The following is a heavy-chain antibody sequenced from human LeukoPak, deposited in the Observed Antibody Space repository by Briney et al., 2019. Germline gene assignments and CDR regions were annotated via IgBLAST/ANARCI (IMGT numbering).Heavy chain of an antibody. D-gene: IGHD6-13*01. CDR1: EFTFRSYW. CDR3: ARDIASSGTPGVDY. V-gene: IGHV3-7*05. Sequence: GSLRLSCAPSEFTFRSYWMSWVRQPPGKGLEWVDNIKQDGSEKYYVDSVKGRFSISRENAKNSLYLQMNSLRAEDTAVYYCARDIASSGTPGVDYWGQGTLVTVSS. CDR2: IKQDGSEK. J-gene: IGHJ4*02.